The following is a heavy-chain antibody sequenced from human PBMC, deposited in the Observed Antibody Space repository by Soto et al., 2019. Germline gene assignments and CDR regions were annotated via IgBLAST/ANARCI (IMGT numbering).Heavy chain of an antibody. D-gene: IGHD3-9*01. CDR2: INPNSGGT. J-gene: IGHJ5*01. CDR1: GYTFTGYY. V-gene: IGHV1-2*04. Sequence: ASVKVSCKASGYTFTGYYMHWVRQAPGQGLEWMGWINPNSGGTNYAQKFQGWVTMTRDTSISTAYMELSRLRSDDTAVYYCARDNSVLRYFDWLFPQRNWFASWGQGSLVTVSS. CDR3: ARDNSVLRYFDWLFPQRNWFAS.